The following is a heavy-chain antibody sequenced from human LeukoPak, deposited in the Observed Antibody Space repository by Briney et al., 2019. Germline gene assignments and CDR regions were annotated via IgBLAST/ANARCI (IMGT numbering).Heavy chain of an antibody. D-gene: IGHD3-9*01. CDR1: GFNFDDYA. CDR2: ITWDGDYT. Sequence: GGSLRLSCAASGFNFDDYAMHWVRQAPGKGLEWVSLITWDGDYTYYADSVRGRFTISRDNSENSLYLQMNSLRAEDTAVYYCAKEDYDILTGPSFFDYWGQGTLVTVSS. CDR3: AKEDYDILTGPSFFDY. V-gene: IGHV3-43D*03. J-gene: IGHJ4*02.